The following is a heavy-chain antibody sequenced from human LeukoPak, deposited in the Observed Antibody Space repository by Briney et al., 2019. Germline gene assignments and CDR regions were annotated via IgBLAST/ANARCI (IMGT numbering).Heavy chain of an antibody. CDR3: ARWHSSGYLTPSYYMDV. D-gene: IGHD3-22*01. CDR1: GYTFTSYD. J-gene: IGHJ6*03. V-gene: IGHV1-8*01. Sequence: ASVKVSCKASGYTFTSYDINWVRQATGQGLEWMGWMNPNSGNTGYAQKLQGRVTMTRNTSISTAYMELSSLRSEDTAVYYCARWHSSGYLTPSYYMDVWGKGTTVTISS. CDR2: MNPNSGNT.